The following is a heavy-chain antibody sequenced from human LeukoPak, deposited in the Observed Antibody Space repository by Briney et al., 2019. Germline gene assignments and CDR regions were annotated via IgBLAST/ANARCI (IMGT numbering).Heavy chain of an antibody. CDR3: ARDLWDSSGWYEDYYYGMDV. Sequence: GGSLRLSCAASGFTFSSYWMSWVRQAPGKGLEWVANIKQDGSEKYYVDSVKGRFTISRDNAKNSLYLQMNSLRAEDTAVYYCARDLWDSSGWYEDYYYGMDVWGQGTTVTVSS. D-gene: IGHD6-19*01. V-gene: IGHV3-7*01. CDR1: GFTFSSYW. J-gene: IGHJ6*02. CDR2: IKQDGSEK.